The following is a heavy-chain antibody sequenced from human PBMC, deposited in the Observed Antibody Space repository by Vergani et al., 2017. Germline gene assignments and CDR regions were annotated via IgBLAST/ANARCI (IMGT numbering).Heavy chain of an antibody. CDR2: IYYSGST. J-gene: IGHJ4*02. V-gene: IGHV4-59*01. CDR3: PGDTAMVFDY. Sequence: QVQLQESGPGLVKPSQTLSLTCTVSGGPISSYYWSWIRQPPGTGLEWIGYIYYSGSTNYNPSLKSRVTISVDTSKNQFSLKLGAVTAADTAVYYCPGDTAMVFDYWGQGTLVTVSS. CDR1: GGPISSYY. D-gene: IGHD5-18*01.